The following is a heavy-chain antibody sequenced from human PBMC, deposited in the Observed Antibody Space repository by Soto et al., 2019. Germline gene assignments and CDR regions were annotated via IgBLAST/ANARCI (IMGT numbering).Heavy chain of an antibody. CDR1: GDSVSRNSAA. CDR2: TYYRSKWYN. J-gene: IGHJ4*02. V-gene: IGHV6-1*01. CDR3: ARGNDFWSGLTFDY. D-gene: IGHD3-3*01. Sequence: PSQTLSLTCAISGDSVSRNSAAWNWIRQSPSRGLEWLGRTYYRSKWYNDYAVSVKSRITINPDTSKNQFSLQLNSVTPEDTAVYYCARGNDFWSGLTFDYWGQGTLVTVSS.